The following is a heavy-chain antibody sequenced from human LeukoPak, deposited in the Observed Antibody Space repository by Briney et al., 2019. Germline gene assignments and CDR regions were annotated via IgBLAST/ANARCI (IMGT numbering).Heavy chain of an antibody. CDR2: ISGSGGST. J-gene: IGHJ4*02. CDR1: GFTFSSYG. CDR3: AKGGPVTGRYFDY. D-gene: IGHD4-17*01. Sequence: GGSLRLSCAASGFTFSSYGMSWVRQAPGKGLEWVSAISGSGGSTYYADSVKGRFTIPRDNSKNTLYLQMNSLRAEDTAVYYCAKGGPVTGRYFDYWGQGTLVTVSS. V-gene: IGHV3-23*01.